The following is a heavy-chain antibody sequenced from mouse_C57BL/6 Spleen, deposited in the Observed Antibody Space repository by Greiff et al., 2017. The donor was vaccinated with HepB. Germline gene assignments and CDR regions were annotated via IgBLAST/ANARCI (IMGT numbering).Heavy chain of an antibody. CDR3: TRWLLDY. V-gene: IGHV1-15*01. Sequence: VQLQQSGAELVRPGASVTLSCKASCYTFTDYEMHWVKQTPVHGLEWIGAIDPETGGTAYNQKFKGKAILTADKSSSTAYMELRSLTSEDSAVYYCTRWLLDYWGQGTTLTVSS. D-gene: IGHD2-3*01. J-gene: IGHJ2*01. CDR2: IDPETGGT. CDR1: CYTFTDYE.